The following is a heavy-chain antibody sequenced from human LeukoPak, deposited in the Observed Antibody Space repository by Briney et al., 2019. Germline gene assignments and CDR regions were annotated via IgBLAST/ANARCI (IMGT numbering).Heavy chain of an antibody. CDR3: GRLQLVRMGMNNWFDP. D-gene: IGHD6-13*01. V-gene: IGHV5-51*01. CDR2: IYPGDSDT. CDR1: GYSFTSYW. J-gene: IGHJ5*02. Sequence: GESLKISCKGSGYSFTSYWFGWVRQMPGKGLEWMGIIYPGDSDTRYSPSFQGQVTISADKSISTAYLQWSSLKASDTAMYYCGRLQLVRMGMNNWFDPWGQGTLVTVSS.